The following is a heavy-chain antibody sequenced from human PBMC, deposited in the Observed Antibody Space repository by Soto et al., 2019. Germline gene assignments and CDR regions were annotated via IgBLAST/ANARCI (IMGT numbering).Heavy chain of an antibody. J-gene: IGHJ4*02. CDR3: ARDLQFSGYYYEPDY. CDR2: ISYDGSNK. V-gene: IGHV3-30-3*01. Sequence: GGSLWLSCAASGFTFSSYAMHWVRQAPGKGLEWVAVISYDGSNKFYADSVKGRFTISRDNSKNTLYLQMNSLRAEDTAVYYCARDLQFSGYYYEPDYWGQGTLVTVSS. D-gene: IGHD3-22*01. CDR1: GFTFSSYA.